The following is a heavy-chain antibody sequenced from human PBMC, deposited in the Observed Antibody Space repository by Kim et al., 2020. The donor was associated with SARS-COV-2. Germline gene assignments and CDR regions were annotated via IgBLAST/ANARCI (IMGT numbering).Heavy chain of an antibody. D-gene: IGHD3-10*01. V-gene: IGHV4-39*07. Sequence: SETLSLTCTVSGGSISSSSYYWGWIRQPPGKGLEWIGSIYYSGSTYYNPSLKSLLTISVDTSKNQFSLKLSSVTAADTAVYYCARASGYGSGGYYFDYWGQGTLVTVSS. CDR1: GGSISSSSYY. CDR3: ARASGYGSGGYYFDY. CDR2: IYYSGST. J-gene: IGHJ4*02.